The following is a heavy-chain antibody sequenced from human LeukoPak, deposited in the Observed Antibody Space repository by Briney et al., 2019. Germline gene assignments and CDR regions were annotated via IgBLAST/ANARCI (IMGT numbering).Heavy chain of an antibody. CDR3: ARVGYNWNDVYFFDY. Sequence: GGSLRLSCAASGFSFSSYSMNWVRQAPGKGLEWVSSINSRGTYIYYADSLKGRFTISRDNAENSLHLQMNSLRAEDTAGYYCARVGYNWNDVYFFDYWGQGTLVTVSS. CDR1: GFSFSSYS. V-gene: IGHV3-21*01. CDR2: INSRGTYI. D-gene: IGHD1-1*01. J-gene: IGHJ4*02.